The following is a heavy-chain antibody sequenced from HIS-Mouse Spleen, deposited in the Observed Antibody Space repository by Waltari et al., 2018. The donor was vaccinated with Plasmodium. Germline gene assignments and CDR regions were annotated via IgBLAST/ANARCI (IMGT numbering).Heavy chain of an antibody. V-gene: IGHV3-23*01. CDR3: AKSSKGTGDLWDY. D-gene: IGHD7-27*01. CDR1: GFTFSSYA. CDR2: IRVSGGRT. Sequence: EVQLLESGGGLVQPGGSLRLSCAASGFTFSSYAMSWVRQAPGKGLRVVSAIRVSGGRTYSADSGKGRFTIARDNSKNTLYLQMNSLRAEDTAVYYCAKSSKGTGDLWDYWGQGTLVTVSS. J-gene: IGHJ4*02.